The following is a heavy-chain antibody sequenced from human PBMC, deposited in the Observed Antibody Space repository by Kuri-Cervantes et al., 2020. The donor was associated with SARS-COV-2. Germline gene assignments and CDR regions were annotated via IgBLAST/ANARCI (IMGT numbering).Heavy chain of an antibody. CDR2: INPSGGST. V-gene: IGHV1-46*01. J-gene: IGHJ3*02. CDR1: GYTFTSYY. CDR3: ARDGIDIVVGNDAFDI. Sequence: ASVKVSCKASGYTFTSYYMHWVRQAPGQGLEWMGIINPSGGSTSYAQKFQGRVTMTRDTSTSTVYMELSSLRSEDTAVYYCARDGIDIVVGNDAFDIWGQGTMVTVSS. D-gene: IGHD2-2*01.